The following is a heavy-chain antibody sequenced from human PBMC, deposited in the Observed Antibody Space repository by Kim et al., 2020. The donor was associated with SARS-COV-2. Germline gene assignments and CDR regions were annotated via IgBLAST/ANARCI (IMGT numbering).Heavy chain of an antibody. CDR1: GYSFTSYW. CDR2: IDPSDSYT. D-gene: IGHD2-15*01. CDR3: ARHLYTYCSGGSCYYNWFDP. Sequence: GESLKISCKGSGYSFTSYWISWVRQMPGKGLEWMGRIDPSDSYTNYSPSFQGHVTISADKSISTAYLQWSSLKASDTAMYYCARHLYTYCSGGSCYYNWFDPWGQGTLVTVSS. J-gene: IGHJ5*02. V-gene: IGHV5-10-1*01.